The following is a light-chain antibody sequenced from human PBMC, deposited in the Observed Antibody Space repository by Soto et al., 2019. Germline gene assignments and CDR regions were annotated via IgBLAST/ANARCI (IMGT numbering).Light chain of an antibody. CDR2: EVG. CDR3: SSYTSSTTQV. Sequence: QSALTQPASVSGSPGQSITICCAGTSSDVGAYNYVSWYQQHPGKAPKLVIYEVGDRPSGVSNRFSGSKSGNTASLTISGLQAEDEADYYCSSYTSSTTQVFGGGTKVTVL. V-gene: IGLV2-14*01. J-gene: IGLJ3*02. CDR1: SSDVGAYNY.